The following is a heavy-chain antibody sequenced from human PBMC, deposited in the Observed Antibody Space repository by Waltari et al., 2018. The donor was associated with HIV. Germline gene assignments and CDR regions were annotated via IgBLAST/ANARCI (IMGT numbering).Heavy chain of an antibody. CDR3: ARGSSYSAHNWLDP. J-gene: IGHJ5*02. D-gene: IGHD2-15*01. V-gene: IGHV4-4*02. Sequence: QVQLQESGPGLVKPSGTLSLTCAVSGGSIGSSNWWVWVRQPAGKGVEWIGDVYHSVSTKYHPSLNSRVTISVDTSKSRFFLSLKSVTAADTAIYYCARGSSYSAHNWLDPWGQGTLVTVSS. CDR2: VYHSVST. CDR1: GGSIGSSNW.